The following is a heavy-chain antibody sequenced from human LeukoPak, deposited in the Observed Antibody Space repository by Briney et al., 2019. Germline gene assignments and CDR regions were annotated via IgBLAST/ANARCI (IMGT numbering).Heavy chain of an antibody. Sequence: GASVKASCKASGGTFSSYAISWVRQAPGQGLEWMGGIIPIFGTANYAQKFQGRVTITADESTSTAYMELSSLRSEDTAVYYCARSNDYDNKEFDYWGQGTLVTVSS. J-gene: IGHJ4*02. D-gene: IGHD3-22*01. V-gene: IGHV1-69*13. CDR1: GGTFSSYA. CDR3: ARSNDYDNKEFDY. CDR2: IIPIFGTA.